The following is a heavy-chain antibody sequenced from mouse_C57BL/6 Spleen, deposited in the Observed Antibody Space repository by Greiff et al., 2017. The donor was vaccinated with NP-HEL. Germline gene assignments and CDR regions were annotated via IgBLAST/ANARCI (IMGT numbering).Heavy chain of an antibody. CDR1: GYTFTDYE. D-gene: IGHD1-1*01. Sequence: QVQLQQSGAELVRPGASVTLSCKASGYTFTDYEMHWVKQTPVHGLEWIGAIDPETGGTAYNQKFKGKAILTADKSSSTAYMELRSLTSEDSAVYYCTRWGYYPRDYWGQGTTLTVAS. CDR2: IDPETGGT. J-gene: IGHJ2*01. CDR3: TRWGYYPRDY. V-gene: IGHV1-15*01.